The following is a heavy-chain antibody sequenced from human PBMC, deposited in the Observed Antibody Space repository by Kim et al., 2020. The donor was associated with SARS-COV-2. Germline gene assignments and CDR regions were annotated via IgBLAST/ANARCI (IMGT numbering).Heavy chain of an antibody. CDR1: GFTFSSYD. V-gene: IGHV3-13*01. J-gene: IGHJ6*01. CDR3: VXXRYXXXGSXXXY. CDR2: XXTAXDT. Sequence: GGSLRLSCAASGFTFSSYDMHWVRQATGKGLXXVSXXXTAXDTYYPDSVKGRFTXXREXXXNSXXXQXXXLRXXXTAXXXCVXXRYXXXGSXXXY. D-gene: IGHD3-10*01.